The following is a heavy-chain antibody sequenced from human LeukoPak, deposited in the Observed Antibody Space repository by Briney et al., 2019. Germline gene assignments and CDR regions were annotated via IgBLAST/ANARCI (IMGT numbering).Heavy chain of an antibody. CDR2: IRTSGSA. J-gene: IGHJ4*02. CDR1: DGSMSSYY. V-gene: IGHV4-4*07. CDR3: ARVATYYYGSMTYYGFEY. D-gene: IGHD3-10*01. Sequence: PSETLSLTCTVSDGSMSSYYWSWIRQPAGKGLEWIGRIRTSGSANYNLYPASRGIMSVDTSKNQLSLKLSSVTAAHTAVYYCARVATYYYGSMTYYGFEYWGRGTLVTVSS.